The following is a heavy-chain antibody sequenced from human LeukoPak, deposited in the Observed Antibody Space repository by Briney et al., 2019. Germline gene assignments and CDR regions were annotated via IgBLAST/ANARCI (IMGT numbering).Heavy chain of an antibody. J-gene: IGHJ4*02. CDR3: AGLVGRYSTGMYYYFDY. Sequence: PSETLSLTCAVSGGSISSVNLWSWVRQPPGKGLEWVGEMYLSGTDTYNPSLRGRVTISVDRSKNQLSLRLRSVTAADTAVYYCAGLVGRYSTGMYYYFDYWGPGTLVTVSS. D-gene: IGHD1-26*01. CDR1: GGSISSVNL. V-gene: IGHV4-4*02. CDR2: MYLSGTD.